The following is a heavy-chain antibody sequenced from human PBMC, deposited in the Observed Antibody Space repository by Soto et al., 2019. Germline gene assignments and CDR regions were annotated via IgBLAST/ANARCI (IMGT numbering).Heavy chain of an antibody. D-gene: IGHD3-22*01. CDR3: TTGRRDYYGNSYMDL. V-gene: IGHV3-15*01. Sequence: EMQLGESGGGLVKPGGSLRLSCAVSGYAFEVAWMNWVRQAPGKGLERVGRIKSKPDGGTTEYAAPVEGRFTISRDDSTSTLYLQMNSLRTEDTAVYYCTTGRRDYYGNSYMDLWGKGTTVTVSS. CDR1: GYAFEVAW. J-gene: IGHJ6*03. CDR2: IKSKPDGGTT.